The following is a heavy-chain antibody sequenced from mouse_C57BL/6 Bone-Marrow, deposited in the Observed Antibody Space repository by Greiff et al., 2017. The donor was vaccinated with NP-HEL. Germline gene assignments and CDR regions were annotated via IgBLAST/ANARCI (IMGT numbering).Heavy chain of an antibody. Sequence: VQLQQSGPELVKPGASVKISCKASGYTFTDYYINWVKQRPGQGLEWIGWIFPGSGSTYYNEQFKGKATLTVDKSSSTAYMLLSSLTSEDSAVYFCARSFITTLVGDYWGQGTTLTVSS. J-gene: IGHJ2*01. CDR3: ARSFITTLVGDY. D-gene: IGHD1-1*01. CDR1: GYTFTDYY. CDR2: IFPGSGST. V-gene: IGHV1-75*01.